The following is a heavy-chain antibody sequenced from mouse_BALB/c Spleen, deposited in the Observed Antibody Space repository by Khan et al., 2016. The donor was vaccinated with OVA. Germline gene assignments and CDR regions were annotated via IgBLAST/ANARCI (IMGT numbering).Heavy chain of an antibody. Sequence: EVQLQESGPGLVKPSQSLSLTCTVTGYSITSDYAWNWIRQFPGNKLEWMGYISYSGSTSYNPSLKSRISITRDTSKNQFFLQLNSVTTEDTATYYCARYYRYYYAMDYWGQGTSVTVSS. J-gene: IGHJ4*01. V-gene: IGHV3-2*02. CDR1: GYSITSDYA. CDR2: ISYSGST. CDR3: ARYYRYYYAMDY. D-gene: IGHD2-14*01.